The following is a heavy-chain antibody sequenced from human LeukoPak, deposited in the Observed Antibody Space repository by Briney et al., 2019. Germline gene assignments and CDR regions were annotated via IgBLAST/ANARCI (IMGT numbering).Heavy chain of an antibody. CDR3: ARDEEVRLGELSLYRRYYFDY. Sequence: GGSLRLSCAASGFTFSSYIMNWVRQAPGKGLEWVSSISSSSSYTYYADSVRGRFTISRDNAKNSLYLKMNSLRAEDTAVYYCARDEEVRLGELSLYRRYYFDYWGQGTLVTVSS. J-gene: IGHJ4*02. CDR2: ISSSSSYT. CDR1: GFTFSSYI. D-gene: IGHD3-16*02. V-gene: IGHV3-21*01.